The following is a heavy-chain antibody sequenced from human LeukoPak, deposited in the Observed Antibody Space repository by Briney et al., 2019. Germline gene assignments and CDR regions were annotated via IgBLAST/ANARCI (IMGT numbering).Heavy chain of an antibody. V-gene: IGHV1-18*01. CDR1: GYTFTSYD. CDR2: ISAYNGNT. Sequence: ASVKVSCKASGYTFTSYDINWVRQATGQGLEWMGWISAYNGNTNYAQKLQGRVTMTTDTSTSTAYMELRSLRSDDTAVYYCARTYDFWSGYWFDPWGQGTLVTVSS. D-gene: IGHD3-3*01. J-gene: IGHJ5*02. CDR3: ARTYDFWSGYWFDP.